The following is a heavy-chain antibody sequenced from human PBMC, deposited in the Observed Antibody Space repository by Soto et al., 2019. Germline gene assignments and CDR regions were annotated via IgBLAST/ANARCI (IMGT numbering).Heavy chain of an antibody. CDR3: ARDLSKGGGSAGFDY. Sequence: QVQLVPSGAEVKKPGASVNVSCKASGYTFTVYYMHWVRQAPGQGLEWMGWINPKSGGTMYQQKIQGRVTMTWDTSISTAYMAMTRLRSDDTAVYYCARDLSKGGGSAGFDYWGQGTLVTVSS. V-gene: IGHV1-2*02. J-gene: IGHJ4*02. CDR1: GYTFTVYY. CDR2: INPKSGGT. D-gene: IGHD1-26*01.